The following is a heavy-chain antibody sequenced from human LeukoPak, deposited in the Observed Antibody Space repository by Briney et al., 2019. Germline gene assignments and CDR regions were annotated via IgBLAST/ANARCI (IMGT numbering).Heavy chain of an antibody. J-gene: IGHJ5*02. Sequence: PGGSLRLSCAASGFTFSSYAMSWVRQAPGKGLEGVSVISGSGGSISYADSVKGRFTISRDNSKNTLYLQMNSLRAEDTALYYCAKDRLSTPTAPRFDPWGQGTQVTVSS. CDR2: ISGSGGSI. D-gene: IGHD4-23*01. CDR1: GFTFSSYA. CDR3: AKDRLSTPTAPRFDP. V-gene: IGHV3-23*01.